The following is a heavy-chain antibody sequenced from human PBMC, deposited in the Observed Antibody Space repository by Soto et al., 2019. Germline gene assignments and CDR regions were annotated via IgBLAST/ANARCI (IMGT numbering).Heavy chain of an antibody. CDR2: ISAYNGNT. V-gene: IGHV1-18*01. CDR1: GYTFTSYG. Sequence: ASVKVSCKASGYTFTSYGISWVRQAPGQGLEWMGWISAYNGNTNYAQKLQGRVTMTTDTSTSTAYMELRSLRSDDTAVYYCARERYCSGGSCLVLFDPWGQGTLVTVSS. D-gene: IGHD2-15*01. CDR3: ARERYCSGGSCLVLFDP. J-gene: IGHJ5*02.